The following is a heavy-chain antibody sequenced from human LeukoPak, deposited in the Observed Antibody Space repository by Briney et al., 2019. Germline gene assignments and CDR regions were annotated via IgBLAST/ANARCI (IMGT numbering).Heavy chain of an antibody. V-gene: IGHV4-59*08. D-gene: IGHD5-24*01. CDR1: GDLNSSYS. CDR3: SRHGGDGYSLGY. J-gene: IGHJ4*02. Sequence: SETLSLTCSDSGDLNSSYSWSWPPQTPGKGLEWIGYIHYSGSTNCNPSLKSRVTISADTSKNELSLKLRSVTAGDTAGYYCSRHGGDGYSLGYWSQGTLVTVSS. CDR2: IHYSGST.